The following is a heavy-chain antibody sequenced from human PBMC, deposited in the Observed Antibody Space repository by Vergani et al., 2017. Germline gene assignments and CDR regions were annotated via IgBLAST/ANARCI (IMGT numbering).Heavy chain of an antibody. V-gene: IGHV3-21*01. CDR1: GFTFGSYS. CDR3: ASGVPGYQLATQYFQH. CDR2: ISSSSSYR. J-gene: IGHJ1*01. D-gene: IGHD2-2*01. Sequence: EVQLVESGEGLVKPGGSLRLSCVASGFTFGSYSMNWVRQAPGKGLEWVSFISSSSSYRYYADSVKGRFTISRDNGEYSLLLQMNSLRPEDTAVYYCASGVPGYQLATQYFQHWGQGTLVTVSS.